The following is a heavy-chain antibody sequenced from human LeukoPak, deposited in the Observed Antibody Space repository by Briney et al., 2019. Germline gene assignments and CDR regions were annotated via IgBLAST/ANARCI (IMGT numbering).Heavy chain of an antibody. CDR3: ARDKGPYWFFDL. V-gene: IGHV4-4*07. CDR2: FYTSGST. CDR1: GDSITGYY. Sequence: SETLSLTCNVSGDSITGYYWSWMRQPAGKGLEWIGRFYTSGSTNYNPSLKSRVTISVNLSKKQISLKLTSVTAADTALYFCARDKGPYWFFDLWGRGTLVTVSS. J-gene: IGHJ2*01.